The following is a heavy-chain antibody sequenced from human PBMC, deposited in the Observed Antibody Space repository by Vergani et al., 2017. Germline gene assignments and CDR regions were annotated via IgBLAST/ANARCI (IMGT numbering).Heavy chain of an antibody. CDR3: ARHISVVRPSSMTAFDY. V-gene: IGHV4-34*02. J-gene: IGHJ4*02. CDR2: ISHSGST. CDR1: GGSFSGYQ. D-gene: IGHD2-21*01. Sequence: QVQLKQWGAGLLKPSETLSLTCAVYGGSFSGYQWSWIRQPPGKGLEWIGEISHSGSTNYNPSLKSRVTISRDTSKNQFSLKLSSVTAADTAVYYCARHISVVRPSSMTAFDYWGQGTLVTVSS.